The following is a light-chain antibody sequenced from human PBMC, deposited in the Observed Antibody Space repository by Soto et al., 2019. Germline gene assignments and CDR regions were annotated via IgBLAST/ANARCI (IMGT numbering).Light chain of an antibody. CDR3: AAWDDSLNGLV. CDR2: YDD. CDR1: SSNIGNNG. Sequence: QSVLTQTPSVSAAPRQRVTISCSGSSSNIGNNGVSWYQQLPGKAPKLLIYYDDLLPSGVSDRFSGSKSGTSASLAIGGLHSEDEADYYCAAWDDSLNGLVFGGGTKLTVL. V-gene: IGLV1-36*01. J-gene: IGLJ3*02.